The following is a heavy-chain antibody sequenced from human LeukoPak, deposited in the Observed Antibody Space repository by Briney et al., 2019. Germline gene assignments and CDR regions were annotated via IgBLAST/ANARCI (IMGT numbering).Heavy chain of an antibody. CDR3: ARLMKQLGYCSSTSCYVGWFDP. V-gene: IGHV4-39*01. J-gene: IGHJ5*02. CDR1: GGSISSSSYY. CDR2: IYYSGST. D-gene: IGHD2-2*01. Sequence: SETLSLTCTVSGGSISSSSYYWGWIRQPPGKGLEWIGSIYYSGSTYYNPSLKSRVTISVDTSKNQFSLKLSSVTAADTAVYYCARLMKQLGYCSSTSCYVGWFDPWGQGTLVTVSS.